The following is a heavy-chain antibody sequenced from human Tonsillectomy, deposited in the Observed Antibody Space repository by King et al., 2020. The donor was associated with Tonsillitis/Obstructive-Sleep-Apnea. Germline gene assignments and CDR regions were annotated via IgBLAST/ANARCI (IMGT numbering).Heavy chain of an antibody. D-gene: IGHD2-8*01. CDR3: TTDSRGVPV. CDR1: GFIFSNDW. Sequence: VQLVESGGGLVKPGGSLRLSCAASGFIFSNDWMSWVGQAPGKGLEWVGRIKRKTDGGTTEYAAPVKGRFTISRDDSENTLYLQMNSLKTEDAGVYYCTTDSRGVPVWGKGTSVTVSS. CDR2: IKRKTDGGTT. J-gene: IGHJ6*04. V-gene: IGHV3-15*01.